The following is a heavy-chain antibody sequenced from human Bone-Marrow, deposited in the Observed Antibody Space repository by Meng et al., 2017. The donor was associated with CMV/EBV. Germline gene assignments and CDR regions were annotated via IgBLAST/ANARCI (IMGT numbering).Heavy chain of an antibody. V-gene: IGHV3-15*01. J-gene: IGHJ4*02. CDR1: GFNFSSAW. CDR3: TTGLR. Sequence: LSLTCAASGFNFSSAWMNWVRQAPGKGLEWVGRIKNRTDGRTTDYAAPVKGRFTISRDDSKYTLHLQMDSLKTEDTAVYYCTTGLRWGQGTLVTVSS. CDR2: IKNRTDGRTT.